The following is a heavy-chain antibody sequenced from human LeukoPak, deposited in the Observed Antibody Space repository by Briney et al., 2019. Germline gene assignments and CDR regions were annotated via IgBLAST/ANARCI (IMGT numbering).Heavy chain of an antibody. CDR2: ISSSSSTI. D-gene: IGHD3-16*01. J-gene: IGHJ4*02. Sequence: GGSLRLSCAASGFTFSSYSMNWVRQAPGKGLEWVSYISSSSSTIYYADSVKGRFTISRDNAKNSLYLQMNSLRAEDTAVYYCARGHYVWGSTFDYWGQGTLVTVSS. CDR3: ARGHYVWGSTFDY. V-gene: IGHV3-48*04. CDR1: GFTFSSYS.